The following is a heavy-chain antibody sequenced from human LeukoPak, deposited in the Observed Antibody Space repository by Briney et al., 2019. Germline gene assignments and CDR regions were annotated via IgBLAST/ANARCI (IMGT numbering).Heavy chain of an antibody. J-gene: IGHJ3*02. CDR3: AREVPAAMSGFDI. CDR1: GFTFNTYT. V-gene: IGHV3-21*01. Sequence: GGSLSLSCAASGFTFNTYTMNWVRQAPGKGLEWISSISSSSDYIYYAGSVRGRFTVSRDNSKNSLFLQMNSLRAEDAAVYYCAREVPAAMSGFDIWGQGTMVTVSS. D-gene: IGHD2-2*01. CDR2: ISSSSDYI.